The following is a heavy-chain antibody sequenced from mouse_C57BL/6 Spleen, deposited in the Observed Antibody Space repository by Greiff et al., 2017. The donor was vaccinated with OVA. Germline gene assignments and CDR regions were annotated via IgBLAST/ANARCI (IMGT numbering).Heavy chain of an antibody. CDR2: IYPRSGNT. CDR3: ARRDYSNYDAY. Sequence: QVQLQQSGAELARPGASVKLSCKASGYTFTSYGISWVKQRTGQGLEWIGEIYPRSGNTYYNEKFKGKATLTADKSSSTAYMELRSLTSEDSAVYFCARRDYSNYDAYWGQGTLVTVSA. J-gene: IGHJ3*01. D-gene: IGHD2-5*01. V-gene: IGHV1-81*01. CDR1: GYTFTSYG.